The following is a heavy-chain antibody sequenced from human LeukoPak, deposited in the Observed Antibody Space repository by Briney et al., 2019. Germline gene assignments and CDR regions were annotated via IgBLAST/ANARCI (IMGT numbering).Heavy chain of an antibody. J-gene: IGHJ4*02. Sequence: GGSLRLSCAASGFTFSSYEMNWVRQAPGKGLEWVSYISSSGSITYYADSVKGRFTISRDNAKNSLFLQMNSLRAEDAAVYYCATDGDILTGYYPNFLDSWGREPGSPSPQ. CDR2: ISSSGSIT. D-gene: IGHD3-9*01. CDR3: ATDGDILTGYYPNFLDS. CDR1: GFTFSSYE. V-gene: IGHV3-48*03.